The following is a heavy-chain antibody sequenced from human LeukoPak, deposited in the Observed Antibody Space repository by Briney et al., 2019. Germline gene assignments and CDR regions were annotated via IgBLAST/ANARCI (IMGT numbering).Heavy chain of an antibody. CDR2: IYYSGST. V-gene: IGHV4-59*01. CDR3: ARVRLLTFGGVIVRHYFDY. CDR1: GGSISSYY. Sequence: PSETLYLTCNVSGGSISSYYWSWVRQPPGKGLEWIGYIYYSGSTNYNPSLKSRATISVDTSKNQFSLKLSSVTAADTAVYYCARVRLLTFGGVIVRHYFDYWGQGTLVTVSS. D-gene: IGHD3-16*02. J-gene: IGHJ4*02.